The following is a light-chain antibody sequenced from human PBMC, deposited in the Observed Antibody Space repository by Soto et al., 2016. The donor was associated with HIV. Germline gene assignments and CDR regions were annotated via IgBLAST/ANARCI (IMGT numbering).Light chain of an antibody. CDR2: KAS. J-gene: IGKJ2*01. V-gene: IGKV1-5*03. Sequence: DIQMTQSPSTLSASVGDRVTITCRASQSIRGVVDLVSTETRGAPKPLIEKASTLISGVPSRFSGSGSGTEFTLTISSLQPDDFATYYCQQYTSYPVTFGQGTKLEIK. CDR3: QQYTSYPVT. CDR1: QSIRGV.